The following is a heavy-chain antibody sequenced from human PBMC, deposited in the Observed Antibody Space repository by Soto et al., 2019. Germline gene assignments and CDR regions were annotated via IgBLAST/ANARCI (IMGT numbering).Heavy chain of an antibody. J-gene: IGHJ4*02. D-gene: IGHD6-19*01. Sequence: GGSLRLSCAASGFTVNNNYMSWVRQAPGKGLEWVSVIYSGGSTYYADSVMGRFTISRDNAKNTVHLQMNSLRAEDTAVYYCARVPSSGWPYFFDYWGLGTLVTVSS. V-gene: IGHV3-66*01. CDR3: ARVPSSGWPYFFDY. CDR2: IYSGGST. CDR1: GFTVNNNY.